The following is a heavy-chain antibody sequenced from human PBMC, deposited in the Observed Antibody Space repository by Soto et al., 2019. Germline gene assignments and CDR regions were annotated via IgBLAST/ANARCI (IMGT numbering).Heavy chain of an antibody. D-gene: IGHD6-19*01. CDR2: IYHSGST. Sequence: QVQLQESGPGLVKPSGTLSLTCAVSGGSISSSNWWSWVRQPPGKGREWIGEIYHSGSTNYTPSLKSRVTISVDKSKNQFSLKLSSVTAADTAVYYCARVLRGMEWLVRGWFDPWGQGTLVTVSS. J-gene: IGHJ5*02. CDR1: GGSISSSNW. CDR3: ARVLRGMEWLVRGWFDP. V-gene: IGHV4-4*02.